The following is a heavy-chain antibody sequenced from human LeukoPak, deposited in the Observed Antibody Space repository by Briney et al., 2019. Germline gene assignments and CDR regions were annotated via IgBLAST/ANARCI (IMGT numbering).Heavy chain of an antibody. CDR1: GGSFSGYY. CDR2: INHSGST. Sequence: SETLSLTCAVYGGSFSGYYWSWIRQPPGKGLEWIGEINHSGSTNYNPSLKSRVTISVDTSKNQFSLKLSSVTAADTAVYYCARGHQGGAAAGRGYYSDYWGQGTLVTVSS. CDR3: ARGHQGGAAAGRGYYSDY. J-gene: IGHJ4*02. D-gene: IGHD6-13*01. V-gene: IGHV4-34*01.